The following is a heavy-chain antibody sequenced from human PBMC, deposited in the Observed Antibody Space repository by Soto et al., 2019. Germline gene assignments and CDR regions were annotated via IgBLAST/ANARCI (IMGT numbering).Heavy chain of an antibody. J-gene: IGHJ4*02. CDR3: ARAGSAAASLNYFDY. Sequence: PSETLSLTCSVSGGSISSSSYYWGWLRPPPGKGLEWIGKIYHSGSTNYNPSLKSRVTISVDKSKNQFSLKLSSVTAADTAVYYCARAGSAAASLNYFDYWGQGTLVTVSS. CDR2: IYHSGST. CDR1: GGSISSSSYY. D-gene: IGHD2-15*01. V-gene: IGHV4-39*07.